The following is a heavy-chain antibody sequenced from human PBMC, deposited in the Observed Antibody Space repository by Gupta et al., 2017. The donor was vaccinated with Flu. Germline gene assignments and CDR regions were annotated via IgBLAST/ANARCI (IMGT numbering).Heavy chain of an antibody. J-gene: IGHJ6*02. V-gene: IGHV2-5*01. CDR2: IYWNDDK. CDR1: GFSLSTSGVG. D-gene: IGHD3-10*01. CDR3: AHIPFYGSGSYYRGSFYYYGMDV. Sequence: QITLKESGPTLVKPTQTLTLTCTFSGFSLSTSGVGVGWIRQPPGKALEWLALIYWNDDKRYSPSLKSRLTITKDTSKNQVVLTMTNMDPVDTATYYCAHIPFYGSGSYYRGSFYYYGMDVWGQGTTVTGSS.